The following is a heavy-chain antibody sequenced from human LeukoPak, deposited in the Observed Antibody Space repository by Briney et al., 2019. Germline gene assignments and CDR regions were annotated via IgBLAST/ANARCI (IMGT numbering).Heavy chain of an antibody. D-gene: IGHD2-2*01. Sequence: SVKVSCKASGGTFSSYAISWVRQAPGQGLEWMGGIIPIFGTANYAQKFQGRVTITADESTSTAYMELSSLRSEDTAVYYCARSHIVVVPAAISYYYYYGMDVRGKGTTVTVSS. V-gene: IGHV1-69*01. CDR3: ARSHIVVVPAAISYYYYYGMDV. CDR1: GGTFSSYA. J-gene: IGHJ6*04. CDR2: IIPIFGTA.